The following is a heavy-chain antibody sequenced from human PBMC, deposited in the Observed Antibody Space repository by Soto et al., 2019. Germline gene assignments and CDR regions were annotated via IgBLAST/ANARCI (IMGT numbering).Heavy chain of an antibody. Sequence: QVQLQQWGAGLLKPSGTLSLTCAVYGGSFSDYFWSWIRQPPSKGLEWIGEISHSGSTSYTPSLKIRVTISVDTAKNLFFLNLSSLTAADTAVYYSARGGQRLFGGYKVRGYNGMYVWGQVPTVAAS. D-gene: IGHD6-25*01. CDR2: ISHSGST. CDR3: ARGGQRLFGGYKVRGYNGMYV. J-gene: IGHJ6*02. CDR1: GGSFSDYF. V-gene: IGHV4-34*01.